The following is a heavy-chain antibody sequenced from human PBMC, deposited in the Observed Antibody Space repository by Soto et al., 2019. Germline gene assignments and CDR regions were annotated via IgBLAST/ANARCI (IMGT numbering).Heavy chain of an antibody. Sequence: PSETLSLTCAVSGGPISSGGYSWSWIRQPPGKGLEWIGYIYHSGSTYYNPSLKSRVTISVDRSKNQFSLKLSSVTAADTAVYYCARGALMVRGVILTRNWFDPWGQGTLVTVSS. CDR3: ARGALMVRGVILTRNWFDP. J-gene: IGHJ5*02. D-gene: IGHD3-10*01. CDR2: IYHSGST. V-gene: IGHV4-30-2*01. CDR1: GGPISSGGYS.